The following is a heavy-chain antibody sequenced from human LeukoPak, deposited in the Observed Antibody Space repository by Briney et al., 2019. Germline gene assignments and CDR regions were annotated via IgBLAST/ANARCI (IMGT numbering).Heavy chain of an antibody. D-gene: IGHD2-15*01. CDR1: GFTVSSNY. Sequence: GGSLRLSCAASGFTVSSNYMSWVRQAPGKGLEWVSAISNNGGYTYYADSVQGRFTISRDNSKSALCLQMNSLRAEDTAVYYCAKQLGYCSDGSCYFPYWGQGTLVTVSS. CDR2: ISNNGGYT. V-gene: IGHV3-23*01. CDR3: AKQLGYCSDGSCYFPY. J-gene: IGHJ4*02.